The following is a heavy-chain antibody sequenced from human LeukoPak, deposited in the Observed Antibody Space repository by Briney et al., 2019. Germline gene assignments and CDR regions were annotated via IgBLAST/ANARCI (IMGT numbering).Heavy chain of an antibody. D-gene: IGHD6-13*01. CDR3: ARLNPLYSSSPFDY. CDR2: IYYSGGT. CDR1: GGSISSSSYY. V-gene: IGHV4-39*01. J-gene: IGHJ4*02. Sequence: PSETLSLTCTVSGGSISSSSYYWGWIRQPPGKGLEWIGTIYYSGGTYYNPSLKSRVTISVDTSKNQFSLKLSSVTAADTAVYYCARLNPLYSSSPFDYWGQGTLVTVSS.